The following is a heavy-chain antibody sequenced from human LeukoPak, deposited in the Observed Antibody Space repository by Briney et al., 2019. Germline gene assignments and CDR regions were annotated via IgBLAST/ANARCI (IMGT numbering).Heavy chain of an antibody. J-gene: IGHJ5*02. V-gene: IGHV1-18*04. CDR2: ISAYNGNT. Sequence: GASVKVSCKASGYTFTSYGISWVRQAHGQGLEWMGWISAYNGNTNYAQKLQGRVTMTTDTSTSTAYMELRSLRSDDTAVYYCARDYPFNYYYGSGSYYSNWFDPWGQGTLVTVSS. CDR1: GYTFTSYG. D-gene: IGHD3-10*01. CDR3: ARDYPFNYYYGSGSYYSNWFDP.